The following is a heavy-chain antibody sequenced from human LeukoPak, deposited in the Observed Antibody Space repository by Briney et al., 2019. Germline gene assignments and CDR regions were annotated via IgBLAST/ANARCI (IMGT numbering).Heavy chain of an antibody. J-gene: IGHJ4*02. V-gene: IGHV1-18*01. CDR3: ARAGNTYYYDSSGYEGDY. CDR2: ISAYNGNT. Sequence: GASVKVSCKASGYTFTSYGISWVRQAPGQGLEWMGWISAYNGNTNYAQKLQGRVTMTTDTSTSTAYMELRSLRSDDTAVYYCARAGNTYYYDSSGYEGDYWGQGTLVTVSS. CDR1: GYTFTSYG. D-gene: IGHD3-22*01.